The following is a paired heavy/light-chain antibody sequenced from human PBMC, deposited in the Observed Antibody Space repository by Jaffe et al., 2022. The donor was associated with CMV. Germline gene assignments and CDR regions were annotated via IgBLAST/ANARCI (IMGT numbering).Heavy chain of an antibody. CDR2: INSDGRST. D-gene: IGHD3-3*01. V-gene: IGHV3-74*01. J-gene: IGHJ5*02. Sequence: EVQLVESGGGLVQPGGSLRLSCAASGFTFSRNWMHWVRQAAGKGLVWVSRINSDGRSTSYADSVKGRFTISRDNAKNTLYLQMNSLRAEDTAVYYCVRDLKDDFWSGFWFDPWGQGTLVTVSS. CDR3: VRDLKDDFWSGFWFDP. CDR1: GFTFSRNW.
Light chain of an antibody. J-gene: IGKJ2*01. CDR3: MQGIHLPYT. CDR2: EVS. V-gene: IGKV2-29*02. Sequence: DIVMTQTPLSLSVTPGQPASISCKSSQSLLHSDGRTYLYWNLQKPGQSPQLLIYEVSSRFSGVPDRFSGSGSGTDFTLKISRVEAEDVGVYYCMQGIHLPYTFGQGTKLEIK. CDR1: QSLLHSDGRTY.